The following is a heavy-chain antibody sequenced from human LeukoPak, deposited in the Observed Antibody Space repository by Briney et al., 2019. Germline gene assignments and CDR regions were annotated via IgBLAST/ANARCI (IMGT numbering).Heavy chain of an antibody. CDR1: GFTFSSYA. V-gene: IGHV3-30-3*01. CDR2: ISYDGSNK. J-gene: IGHJ4*02. Sequence: GGSLRRSCAASGFTFSSYAMHWVRQAPGKGLEWVAVISYDGSNKYYADSVKGRFTISRDNSKNTLYLQMNSLRAEDTAVYYCARDVAAYYDILTGYYPDDYWGQGTLVTVSS. CDR3: ARDVAAYYDILTGYYPDDY. D-gene: IGHD3-9*01.